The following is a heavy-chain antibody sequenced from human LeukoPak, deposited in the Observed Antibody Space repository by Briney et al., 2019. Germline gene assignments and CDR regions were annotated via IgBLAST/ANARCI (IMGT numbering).Heavy chain of an antibody. D-gene: IGHD2-2*01. CDR3: ASGYCSSTSCSNYYYGMDV. J-gene: IGHJ6*02. CDR2: FDPEDGET. V-gene: IGHV1-24*01. CDR1: GYTLTELS. Sequence: ASVKVSCKVSGYTLTELSMHWVRQAPGKGLEWMGGFDPEDGETIYAQKFQGRVTMTEDTSTETAYMGLSSLRSEATAVYYCASGYCSSTSCSNYYYGMDVWGQGTTVTVSS.